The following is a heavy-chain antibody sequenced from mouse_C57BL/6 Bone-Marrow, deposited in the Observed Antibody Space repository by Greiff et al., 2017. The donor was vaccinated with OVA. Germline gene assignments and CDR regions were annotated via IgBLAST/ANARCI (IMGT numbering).Heavy chain of an antibody. V-gene: IGHV1-81*01. CDR2: IYPRSGNT. J-gene: IGHJ3*01. CDR3: ARRWLLAY. D-gene: IGHD2-3*01. Sequence: VQLQQSGAELARPGASVKLSCKASGYTFTSYVISWVKQRTGQGLEWIGEIYPRSGNTYYNEKFKGKATLTADKSSSTAYMELRSLTSEDSAVYFCARRWLLAYWGQGTLVTVSA. CDR1: GYTFTSYV.